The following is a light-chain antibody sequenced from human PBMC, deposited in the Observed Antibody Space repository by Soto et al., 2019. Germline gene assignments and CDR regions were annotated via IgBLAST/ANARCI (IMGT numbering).Light chain of an antibody. V-gene: IGKV1-27*01. J-gene: IGKJ1*01. CDR2: AAS. CDR3: QKYNSAPQGT. Sequence: DIQMTQFPSSLSASVGDRVTITCRASQGISNYLAWYQQKPGKVPKLLIYAASTLQSGVPSRFSGSGSGTDFTLTIRSLQPEDVATYYCQKYNSAPQGTFGQGTKVEIK. CDR1: QGISNY.